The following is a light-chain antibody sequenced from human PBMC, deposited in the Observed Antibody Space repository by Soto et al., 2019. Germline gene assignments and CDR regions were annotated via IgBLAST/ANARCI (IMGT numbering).Light chain of an antibody. V-gene: IGKV1-5*03. CDR1: QSISSW. Sequence: DIQMTQSPSTLAASVGDTVTITCRASQSISSWLAWYQQKPGKAPKLLIQKASSLESGVPSRFSGSRSGTEFTLTITSLRPDDFATYYCQQSRTFGQGTKVEIK. CDR2: KAS. CDR3: QQSRT. J-gene: IGKJ1*01.